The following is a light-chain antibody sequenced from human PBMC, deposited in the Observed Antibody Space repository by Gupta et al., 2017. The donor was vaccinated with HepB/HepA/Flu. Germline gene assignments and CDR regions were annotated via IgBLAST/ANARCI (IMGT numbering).Light chain of an antibody. Sequence: QSVLTQPPSASVTPGQRVTISCSGSSSNIGGNNVHWYQQVPGTAPKLLIYSNSRRPSGVPDRFSGSKSDTSASLAISGLQSEDEGDYYCATWDDSLIGLVFGGGTILTVL. CDR1: SSNIGGNN. V-gene: IGLV1-44*01. CDR3: ATWDDSLIGLV. CDR2: SNS. J-gene: IGLJ2*01.